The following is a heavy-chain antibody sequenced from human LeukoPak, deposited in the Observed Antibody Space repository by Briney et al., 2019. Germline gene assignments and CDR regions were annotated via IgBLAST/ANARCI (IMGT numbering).Heavy chain of an antibody. J-gene: IGHJ4*02. V-gene: IGHV3-23*01. CDR2: ISGSGVST. D-gene: IGHD6-19*01. CDR1: GFTFSNFG. CDR3: AKENPTFSSIAVAGFY. Sequence: GGSLRLSCAASGFTFSNFGMHWVRQAPGKGLEWVSGISGSGVSTYYADSVKGRFTISRDNSKNTLYLQMKSLRAEDTALYLCAKENPTFSSIAVAGFYWGQGTLVTVSS.